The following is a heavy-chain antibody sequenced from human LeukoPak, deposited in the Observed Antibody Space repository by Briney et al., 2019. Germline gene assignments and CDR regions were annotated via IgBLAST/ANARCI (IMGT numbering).Heavy chain of an antibody. J-gene: IGHJ3*02. CDR3: ARDRVDAPYGVPDAFDI. V-gene: IGHV1-69*05. CDR2: IIPTFATA. Sequence: GASVKASCKASGGTFSSNTISWVRQAPGQGLEWMGRIIPTFATANYAQKFLGRVSITTDESTSTAYMELSSLRSEDTAVYYCARDRVDAPYGVPDAFDIWGQGTKVTVSS. D-gene: IGHD4/OR15-4a*01. CDR1: GGTFSSNT.